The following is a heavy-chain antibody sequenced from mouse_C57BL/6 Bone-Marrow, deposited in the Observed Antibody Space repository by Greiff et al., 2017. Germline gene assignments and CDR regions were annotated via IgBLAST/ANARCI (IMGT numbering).Heavy chain of an antibody. CDR3: AGDYCGRRCGY. V-gene: IGHV1-59*01. D-gene: IGHD1-1*01. Sequence: QVQLQQPGAELVRPGTSVKLSCKASGYTFTSYWMHWVKQRPGQGLEWIGVIDPSDSYTKYNQKFKGKATLTVDTSSSTAYMQLSSLTSEDSAVYYSAGDYCGRRCGYWGKGTTLTVSS. CDR1: GYTFTSYW. CDR2: IDPSDSYT. J-gene: IGHJ2*01.